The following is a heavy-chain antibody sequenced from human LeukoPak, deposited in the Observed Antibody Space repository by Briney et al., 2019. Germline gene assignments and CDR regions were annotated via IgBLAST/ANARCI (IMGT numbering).Heavy chain of an antibody. CDR1: GFTFSRYS. D-gene: IGHD5-18*01. CDR3: ARGGYSYGPETLDY. Sequence: GGSLRLSCAASGFTFSRYSMNWVRQAPGKGLEWVSSISIGSTYTYYADSVKGRFTISRDNAKNSLYLQMNSLRAEDTAVYYCARGGYSYGPETLDYWGQGTLVTVSS. CDR2: ISIGSTYT. V-gene: IGHV3-21*01. J-gene: IGHJ4*02.